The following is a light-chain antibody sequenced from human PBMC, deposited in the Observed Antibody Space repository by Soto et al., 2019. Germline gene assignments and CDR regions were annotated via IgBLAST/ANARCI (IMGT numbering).Light chain of an antibody. J-gene: IGLJ3*02. V-gene: IGLV2-14*01. CDR1: ISDVGGYNY. Sequence: QSALTQPASVSGSPGQSITISGTGTISDVGGYNYVSWYQQHPGKAPKFMIYEVSNRPSGVSSRFSGSKSGNTASLTISGLQAEDEANYYCSSYTGSNIVFGGGTKLTVL. CDR2: EVS. CDR3: SSYTGSNIV.